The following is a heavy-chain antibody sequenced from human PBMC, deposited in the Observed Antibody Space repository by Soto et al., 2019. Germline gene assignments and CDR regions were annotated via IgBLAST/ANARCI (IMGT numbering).Heavy chain of an antibody. J-gene: IGHJ6*02. V-gene: IGHV5-10-1*01. CDR3: ARQFHCSSTSCFLQYYYYGMDV. CDR2: IDPSDSYT. D-gene: IGHD2-2*01. CDR1: GYSFTSYW. Sequence: PGESLKISCKGSGYSFTSYWISWVRQMPGKGLEWMGRIDPSDSYTNYSPSFQGHVTISADKSISTAYLQWSSLKASDTAMYYCARQFHCSSTSCFLQYYYYGMDVWGQGTTVTVSS.